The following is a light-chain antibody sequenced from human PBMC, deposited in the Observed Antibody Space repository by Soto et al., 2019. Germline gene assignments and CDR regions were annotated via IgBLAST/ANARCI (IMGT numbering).Light chain of an antibody. CDR3: QQYNNWPFS. J-gene: IGKJ5*01. CDR1: QSVSRSY. CDR2: HIS. Sequence: ENVLTQSPGTLSLSPGERATLSCRASQSVSRSYLGWYQQKRGQAPRLLLYHISSSPKGVPARFSGSGSGTEFTLSISGLQSEDFAVYFCQQYNNWPFSFGQGTRL. V-gene: IGKV3-15*01.